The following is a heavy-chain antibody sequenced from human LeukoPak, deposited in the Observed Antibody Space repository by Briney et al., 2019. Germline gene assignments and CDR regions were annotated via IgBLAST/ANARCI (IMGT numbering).Heavy chain of an antibody. CDR3: ARVLTGYWAGFDY. D-gene: IGHD3-9*01. Sequence: GGSLRLSCAASGFTFSSYWMHWVRQAPGKGLVWVSRISRDGSSTTYADSVKGRFTISRDNVKNTLYLQMNSLRAEDTAVYYCARVLTGYWAGFDYWGQGTLVTVSS. CDR1: GFTFSSYW. CDR2: ISRDGSST. V-gene: IGHV3-74*03. J-gene: IGHJ4*02.